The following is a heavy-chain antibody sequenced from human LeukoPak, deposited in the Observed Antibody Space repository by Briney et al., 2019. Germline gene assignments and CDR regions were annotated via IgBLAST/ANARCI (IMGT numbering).Heavy chain of an antibody. V-gene: IGHV4-39*07. CDR3: ARDRSGARGPGEFDY. J-gene: IGHJ4*02. D-gene: IGHD1-26*01. Sequence: SETLSLTCTVSGGSISSSSYYWGWIRQPPGKGLEWIGSIYYSGSTYYNPSLKSRVTISVDTSKNQFSLKLSSVTAADTAVYYCARDRSGARGPGEFDYWGQGTLVTVSS. CDR1: GGSISSSSYY. CDR2: IYYSGST.